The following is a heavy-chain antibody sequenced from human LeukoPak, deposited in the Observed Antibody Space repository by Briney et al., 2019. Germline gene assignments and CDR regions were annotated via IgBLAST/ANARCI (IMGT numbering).Heavy chain of an antibody. CDR1: GGSFSGYY. CDR2: INHSGST. Sequence: PSETLSLTCAVYGGSFSGYYWSCIRQSPGKGLEWIGEINHSGSTNYNPSLKSRVTISLDTSKNQFSLKLSSVTAADTAVYYCVRESGYLSVPWGQGTLVTVSS. V-gene: IGHV4-34*01. CDR3: VRESGYLSVP. J-gene: IGHJ5*02. D-gene: IGHD5-12*01.